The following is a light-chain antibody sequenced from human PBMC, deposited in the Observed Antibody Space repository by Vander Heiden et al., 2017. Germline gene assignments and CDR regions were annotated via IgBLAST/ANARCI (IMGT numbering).Light chain of an antibody. J-gene: IGKJ1*01. CDR3: QQYNNWPPWT. V-gene: IGKV3-15*01. Sequence: EVVMTQSPATLSVAPGERATLSCRPRQSVRSNLAWYQQKPGQAPRLLIYGASTRDTGIPARFSGSGSGTEFTLTISSLQSEDFAVYYCQQYNNWPPWTFGQGTKVEIK. CDR1: QSVRSN. CDR2: GAS.